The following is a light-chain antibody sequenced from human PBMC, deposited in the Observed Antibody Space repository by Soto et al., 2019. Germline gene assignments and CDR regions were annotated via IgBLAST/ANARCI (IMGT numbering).Light chain of an antibody. Sequence: EIVMTQSPATLSVSPGERATLSCRASQSVSSNLAWYQQKPGQAPRLLIYGASTRATGIPARFSGSGSGTEFTLSIRSLQSEDSAVYYCQQYNNWPGTFGQGTKVEIK. V-gene: IGKV3-15*01. CDR1: QSVSSN. J-gene: IGKJ1*01. CDR3: QQYNNWPGT. CDR2: GAS.